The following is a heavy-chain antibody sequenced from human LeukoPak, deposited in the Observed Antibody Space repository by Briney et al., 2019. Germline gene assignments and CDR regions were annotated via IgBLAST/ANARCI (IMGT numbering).Heavy chain of an antibody. CDR1: GYTFTSYG. J-gene: IGHJ2*01. V-gene: IGHV1-18*01. CDR2: ISAYNGNT. D-gene: IGHD3-10*01. Sequence: GASVKVSCKASGYTFTSYGISWVRQAPGQGLEWMGWISAYNGNTNYAQKLQGRVTMTTDTSTSTAYMELRSLRSDDTAVYYCARDPSPYGSGRGSVYFDLWGRGTLVTVSS. CDR3: ARDPSPYGSGRGSVYFDL.